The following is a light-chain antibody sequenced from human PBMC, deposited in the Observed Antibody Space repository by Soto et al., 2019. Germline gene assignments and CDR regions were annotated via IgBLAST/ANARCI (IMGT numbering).Light chain of an antibody. CDR3: SSYTSSSTYV. V-gene: IGLV2-14*01. CDR1: SSDVGAYYS. J-gene: IGLJ1*01. Sequence: QSVLTQPASVSGSPGQSITISCTGTSSDVGAYYSVSWYQHHPGKAPKLIIYGVTNRPSGVSNRFSGSKSGNTASLTISGLQAEDEADYYCSSYTSSSTYVFGTGTKVTVL. CDR2: GVT.